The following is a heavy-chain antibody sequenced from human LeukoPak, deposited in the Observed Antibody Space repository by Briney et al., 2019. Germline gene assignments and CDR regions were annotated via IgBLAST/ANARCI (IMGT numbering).Heavy chain of an antibody. V-gene: IGHV4-34*01. CDR1: GGSFSGYY. D-gene: IGHD2-21*02. CDR2: INHSGST. Sequence: SETLSLTCAVYGGSFSGYYWSWIRQPPGKGLEWIGEINHSGSTNCNPSLKSRVTISVDTSKNQFSLKLSSVTAADTAVYYCARSRVVTAIRYFDYWGQGTLVTVSS. CDR3: ARSRVVTAIRYFDY. J-gene: IGHJ4*02.